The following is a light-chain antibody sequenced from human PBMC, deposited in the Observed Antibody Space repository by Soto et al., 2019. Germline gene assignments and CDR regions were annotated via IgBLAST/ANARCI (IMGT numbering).Light chain of an antibody. CDR2: AAS. J-gene: IGKJ3*01. V-gene: IGKV1-27*01. Sequence: DIQMTQSPTSLSASVGDRVTITCRASQGIRNFVASYQQKPGKAPKLLIYAASTLQAGVPSRFNGSASGTNLPLTFISLQPEDLAIYSCKRYRGDPVFGPGTTGESK. CDR1: QGIRNF. CDR3: KRYRGDPV.